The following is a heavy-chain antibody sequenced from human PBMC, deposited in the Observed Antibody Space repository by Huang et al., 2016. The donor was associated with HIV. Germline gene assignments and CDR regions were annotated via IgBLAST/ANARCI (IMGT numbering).Heavy chain of an antibody. Sequence: QVQLVQSGAEVKKPGSSVKVSCKASGGTFSHHGISWVRQAPGQGLEWMGGIIPIFGTPYYAHKVQGRFTISADESTSTAYMELNSLRSDDTAVYYCARHPSRRGMDVWGQGTTVTVSS. V-gene: IGHV1-69*01. J-gene: IGHJ6*02. CDR2: IIPIFGTP. CDR3: ARHPSRRGMDV. CDR1: GGTFSHHG.